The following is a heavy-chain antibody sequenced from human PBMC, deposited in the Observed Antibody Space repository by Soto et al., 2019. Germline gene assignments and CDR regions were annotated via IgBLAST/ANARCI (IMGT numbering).Heavy chain of an antibody. Sequence: ASVKVSCKASGYTFTSYGISWVRQAPGQGLEWMGRIIPILGIANYAQKFQGRVTITADKSTSTAYMELSSLRSEDTAVYYCASQISKAMVAFDYWGQGTLVTVSS. CDR2: IIPILGIA. D-gene: IGHD5-18*01. CDR1: GYTFTSYG. CDR3: ASQISKAMVAFDY. V-gene: IGHV1-69*04. J-gene: IGHJ4*02.